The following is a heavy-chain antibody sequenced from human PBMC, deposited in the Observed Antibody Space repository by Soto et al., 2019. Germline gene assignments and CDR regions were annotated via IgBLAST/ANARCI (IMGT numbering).Heavy chain of an antibody. CDR2: IKQDGSEK. D-gene: IGHD6-6*01. J-gene: IGHJ5*02. CDR1: GFMFSGYW. CDR3: VRDPIAVRPGLGWFDP. Sequence: GGSLRLSCAASGFMFSGYWMSWVRQAPGKGLEWVANIKQDGSEKYYVDSVKGRFTISRDNAKNSLYLQMNSLRAEDTAVYYCVRDPIAVRPGLGWFDPWGQGTLVTVSS. V-gene: IGHV3-7*01.